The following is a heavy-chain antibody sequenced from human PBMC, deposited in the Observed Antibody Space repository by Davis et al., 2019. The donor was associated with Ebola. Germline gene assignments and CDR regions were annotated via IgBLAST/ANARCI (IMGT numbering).Heavy chain of an antibody. V-gene: IGHV1-69*02. CDR3: TIGGTTGGFDY. D-gene: IGHD3-16*01. CDR1: GGTFSSDT. CDR2: IIPMLGLT. Sequence: AASVKVSCKASGGTFSSDTISWVRQAPGQGLEWMGRIIPMLGLTNYAQKFRDRVTITADKSTSTAYLDLSSLRSDDTAVYYCTIGGTTGGFDYWGQGTLVTVSS. J-gene: IGHJ4*02.